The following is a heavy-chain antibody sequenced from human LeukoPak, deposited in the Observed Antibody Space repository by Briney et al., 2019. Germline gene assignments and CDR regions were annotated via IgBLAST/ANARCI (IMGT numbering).Heavy chain of an antibody. CDR1: GFIVSSNY. CDR2: TYSGDST. V-gene: IGHV3-53*01. J-gene: IGHJ4*02. Sequence: PGGSLRLSCAASGFIVSSNYVNWVRQAPGKGLEWVSVTYSGDSTYYADSVKGRFTVSRDNTKNTLYLQMNSLRAEDTAVYYCARVGSHHTGDYWGQGTLVTVSS. CDR3: ARVGSHHTGDY. D-gene: IGHD4-17*01.